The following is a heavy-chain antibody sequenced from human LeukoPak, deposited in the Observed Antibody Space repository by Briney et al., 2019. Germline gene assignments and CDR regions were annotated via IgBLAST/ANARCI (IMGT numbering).Heavy chain of an antibody. CDR1: GGSFSGYY. CDR3: ARGGYLFSDYVWGSYRPIDY. J-gene: IGHJ4*02. D-gene: IGHD3-16*02. CDR2: INHNGST. Sequence: PSETLSLTCAVYGGSFSGYYWSWIRQPPGKGLEWIGEINHNGSTNYNPSLKSRVTISVDTSKNQFSLKLSSVTAADTAVYYCARGGYLFSDYVWGSYRPIDYWGQGTLVTVSS. V-gene: IGHV4-34*01.